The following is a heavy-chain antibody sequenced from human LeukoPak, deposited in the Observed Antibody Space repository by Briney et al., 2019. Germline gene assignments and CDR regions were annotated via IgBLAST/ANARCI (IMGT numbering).Heavy chain of an antibody. Sequence: KPSETLFLTCTVSGYSSSIDYYWGWIRQSPGKGLEWIGSIHRSGSTYYNPSLKSRVTISGDTSKSQFSLRLTSVTAADTAVYYCAGTSSGYYSTDYWGQGTLVTVSS. CDR3: AGTSSGYYSTDY. V-gene: IGHV4-38-2*02. CDR1: GYSSSIDYY. CDR2: IHRSGST. D-gene: IGHD5-12*01. J-gene: IGHJ4*02.